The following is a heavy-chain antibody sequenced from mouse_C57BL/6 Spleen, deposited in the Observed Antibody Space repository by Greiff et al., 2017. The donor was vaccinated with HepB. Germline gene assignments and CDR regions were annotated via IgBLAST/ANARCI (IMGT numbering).Heavy chain of an antibody. V-gene: IGHV5-6*02. J-gene: IGHJ1*03. D-gene: IGHD1-1*01. CDR2: ISSGGSYT. CDR3: AREGLYGRYFDV. CDR1: GFTFSSYG. Sequence: EVKLVESGGDLVKPGGSLKLSCAASGFTFSSYGMSWVRQTPDKRLEWVATISSGGSYTYYPDSVKGRFTISRDNAKNTLYLQMSSLKSEDTAMYYCAREGLYGRYFDVWGTGTTVTVSS.